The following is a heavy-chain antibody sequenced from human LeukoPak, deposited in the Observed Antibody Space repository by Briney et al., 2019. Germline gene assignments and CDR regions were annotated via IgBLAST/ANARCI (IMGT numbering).Heavy chain of an antibody. D-gene: IGHD1-26*01. CDR1: GYTFSNYG. J-gene: IGHJ4*02. CDR3: ARVGLTWWDLPDY. Sequence: ASVKVSCKASGYTFSNYGFIWVRQAPGQGLQWMGWISANNGNTNYAQKLQDRVTMTTDTSTNTAYMELRSLRSDDTAIYYCARVGLTWWDLPDYWGQGTLVTVSS. CDR2: ISANNGNT. V-gene: IGHV1-18*01.